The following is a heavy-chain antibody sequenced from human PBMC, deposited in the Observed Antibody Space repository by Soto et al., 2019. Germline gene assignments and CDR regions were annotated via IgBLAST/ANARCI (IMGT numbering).Heavy chain of an antibody. CDR3: ARDYGSGSYYLPFDY. CDR1: GYTFTSYA. CDR2: INAGNGNT. J-gene: IGHJ4*02. D-gene: IGHD3-10*01. V-gene: IGHV1-3*01. Sequence: ASVKVSCKASGYTFTSYAMHWVRQAPGQRLEWMGWINAGNGNTKYSQKFQGRVTITRDTSASTAYMELSSLRSEDTAVYYCARDYGSGSYYLPFDYWGQGXLVTVSS.